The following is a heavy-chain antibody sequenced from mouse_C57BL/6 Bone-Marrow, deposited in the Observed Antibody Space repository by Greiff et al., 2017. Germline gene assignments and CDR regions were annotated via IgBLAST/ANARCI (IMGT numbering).Heavy chain of an antibody. CDR3: ARERNYYSNYDYAMDY. CDR1: GFTFSDYY. D-gene: IGHD2-5*01. CDR2: INYDGSST. V-gene: IGHV5-16*01. Sequence: EVQVVDSEGGLVQPGSSMKLSCTASGFTFSDYYMAWVRQVPEKGLEWVANINYDGSSTYYLDSLKSRFIISRDNAKNILYLQMSSLKSEDTATYYCARERNYYSNYDYAMDYWGQGTSVTVSS. J-gene: IGHJ4*01.